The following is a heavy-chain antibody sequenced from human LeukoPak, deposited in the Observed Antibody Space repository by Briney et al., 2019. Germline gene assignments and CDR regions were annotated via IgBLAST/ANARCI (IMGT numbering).Heavy chain of an antibody. CDR3: ARGQVGSTVITPVAY. J-gene: IGHJ4*02. CDR1: GFPFGSYA. Sequence: GGSLRLSCAASGFPFGSYALSWVRQAPGKGLEWVSVIIGSGSTTYYADSVKGRFTISRDNSKNTLYLQMNSLRVGDTAIYYCARGQVGSTVITPVAYWGQGTLVTVSS. V-gene: IGHV3-23*01. CDR2: IIGSGSTT. D-gene: IGHD4-23*01.